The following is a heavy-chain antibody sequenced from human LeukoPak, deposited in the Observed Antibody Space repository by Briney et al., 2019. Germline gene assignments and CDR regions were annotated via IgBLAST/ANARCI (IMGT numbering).Heavy chain of an antibody. V-gene: IGHV3-21*01. CDR1: GFTFSSYD. J-gene: IGHJ4*02. D-gene: IGHD3-9*01. Sequence: GGSLRLFCAASGFTFSSYDMNWVRQAPGKGLEWVSSISGSSSYTYYADSVKGRFTISRDNAKNFLYLQMNSLRAEDTAVYYCARTYYDILTGYNPYFDYWGQGILVTVSS. CDR2: ISGSSSYT. CDR3: ARTYYDILTGYNPYFDY.